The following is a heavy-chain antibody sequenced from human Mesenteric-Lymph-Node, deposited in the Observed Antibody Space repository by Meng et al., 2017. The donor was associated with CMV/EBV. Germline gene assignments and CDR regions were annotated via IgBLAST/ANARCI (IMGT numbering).Heavy chain of an antibody. CDR3: AKDISPSTVISRGYYFDH. Sequence: GGSLTLSCAASGFTFGYSPMHWVRQAPGKGLEWVSLISWNGDTTYYGDSVKGRFTISIDNSKNSLYLQMNSLRTEDTALYYCAKDISPSTVISRGYYFDHWGQGTLVTVSS. J-gene: IGHJ4*02. CDR2: ISWNGDTT. V-gene: IGHV3-43*01. CDR1: GFTFGYSP. D-gene: IGHD4-23*01.